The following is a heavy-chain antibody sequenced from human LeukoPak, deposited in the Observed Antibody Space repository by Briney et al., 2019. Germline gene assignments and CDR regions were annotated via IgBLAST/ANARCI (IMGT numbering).Heavy chain of an antibody. CDR3: ANNYDILTGYYKD. V-gene: IGHV3-23*01. CDR2: ISGSGGST. CDR1: GFTFSSYG. D-gene: IGHD3-9*01. J-gene: IGHJ4*02. Sequence: GGSLRLSCAASGFTFSSYGMSWVRQAPGKGLEWVSAISGSGGSTYYADSVKGRFTISRDNSKNTLYLQMNSLRAEDTAVYYCANNYDILTGYYKDWGQGTLVTVSS.